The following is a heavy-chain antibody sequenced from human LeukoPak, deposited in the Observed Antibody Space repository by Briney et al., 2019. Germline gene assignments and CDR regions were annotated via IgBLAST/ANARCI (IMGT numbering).Heavy chain of an antibody. V-gene: IGHV4-39*01. Sequence: SETLSLTCTVSGGSISSSSYCWGWIRQPPGKGLEWIGSIYYSGSTYYNPSLKSRVTISVDTSKNQFSLKLSSVTAADTAVYYCARHSNYYGSGSYYNLFDPWGQGTLVTVSS. CDR1: GGSISSSSYC. CDR2: IYYSGST. D-gene: IGHD3-10*01. J-gene: IGHJ5*02. CDR3: ARHSNYYGSGSYYNLFDP.